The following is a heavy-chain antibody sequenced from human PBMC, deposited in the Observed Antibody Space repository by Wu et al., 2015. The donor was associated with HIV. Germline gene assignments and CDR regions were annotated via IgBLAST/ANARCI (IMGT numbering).Heavy chain of an antibody. D-gene: IGHD3-10*01. J-gene: IGHJ6*02. Sequence: QVQLVQSGAEVKKPGSSVKVSCKSSGGTFSRYPISWVRQAPGQGLEWMGRIIPIFGTANYAQKFQGRVTITADESTSTAYMELSSLRSEDTAVYYCASVRGVTTRNYYYYGMDVWGQGTTVTVSS. CDR1: GGTFSRYP. V-gene: IGHV1-69*15. CDR3: ASVRGVTTRNYYYYGMDV. CDR2: IIPIFGTA.